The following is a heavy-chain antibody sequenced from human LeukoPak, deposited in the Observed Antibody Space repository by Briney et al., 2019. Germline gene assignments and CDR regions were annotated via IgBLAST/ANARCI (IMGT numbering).Heavy chain of an antibody. CDR2: IKRDGSEK. CDR3: EGSAGY. J-gene: IGHJ4*02. Sequence: GGSLRLSCAASGFTFSNSWMSWVRQAPGKGLEWVAHIKRDGSEKHYVDSVKGRFTISRDNAKSSLFLLMNSLRAEDTAVYYCEGSAGYWGQGTLVTVSS. CDR1: GFTFSNSW. V-gene: IGHV3-7*01.